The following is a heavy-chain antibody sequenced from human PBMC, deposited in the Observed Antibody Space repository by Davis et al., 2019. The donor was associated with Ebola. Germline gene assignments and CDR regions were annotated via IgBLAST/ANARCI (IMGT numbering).Heavy chain of an antibody. CDR2: IYYSRST. Sequence: MPSETLSLTCTVSGGSISSGDYYWSWIRQPPGKGLEWIGYIYYSRSTYYNPSLKSRVTISVDTSKNQFSLKLSSVTAADTAVYYCARDSSRYCSGGSCYLYYYYGMDVWGQGTTVTVSS. D-gene: IGHD2-15*01. V-gene: IGHV4-30-4*01. CDR3: ARDSSRYCSGGSCYLYYYYGMDV. CDR1: GGSISSGDYY. J-gene: IGHJ6*02.